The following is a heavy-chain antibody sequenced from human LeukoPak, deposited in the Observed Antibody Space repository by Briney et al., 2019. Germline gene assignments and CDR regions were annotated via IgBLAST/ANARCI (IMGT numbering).Heavy chain of an antibody. CDR3: ARGMIVAPLAFDI. Sequence: GGSLRLSCAASGFTVSSNYMSWARQAPGKGLEWVSVIYSDGSTYYADSVKGRFTISRDNAKNSLYLQMNSLRAEDTAVYYCARGMIVAPLAFDIWGQGTMVTVSS. D-gene: IGHD3-22*01. CDR1: GFTVSSNY. J-gene: IGHJ3*02. V-gene: IGHV3-66*01. CDR2: IYSDGST.